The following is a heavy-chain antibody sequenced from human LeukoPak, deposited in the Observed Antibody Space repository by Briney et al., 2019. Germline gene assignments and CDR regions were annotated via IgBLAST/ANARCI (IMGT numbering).Heavy chain of an antibody. D-gene: IGHD5-12*01. CDR1: GFTFSSYG. CDR3: ARDGRSYSARGIFDY. Sequence: GGSLRLSCAASGFTFSSYGMHWVRQAPGKGLEWVAVISYDGSNKYYADSVKGRFTISRDNSKNTLYLQMNSLRAEDTAVYYCARDGRSYSARGIFDYWGQGTLVTVSS. CDR2: ISYDGSNK. V-gene: IGHV3-30*03. J-gene: IGHJ4*02.